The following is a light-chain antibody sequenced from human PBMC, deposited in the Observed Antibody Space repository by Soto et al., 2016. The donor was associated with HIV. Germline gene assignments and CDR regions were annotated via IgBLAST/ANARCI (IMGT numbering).Light chain of an antibody. V-gene: IGKV1-5*03. Sequence: DIQMTQSPSTLSASVGDRVTITCRASQSIGDWLAWYQQKPGKAPNLLIYTTSTLHSGVPSRFSGSGSGTEFTLTISSLQPDDFGTYYCQQFGNSPYTFGQGTKLEIK. J-gene: IGKJ2*01. CDR1: QSIGDW. CDR3: QQFGNSPYT. CDR2: TTS.